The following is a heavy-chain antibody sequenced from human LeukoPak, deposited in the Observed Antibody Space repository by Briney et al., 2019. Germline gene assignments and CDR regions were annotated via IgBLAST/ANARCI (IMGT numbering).Heavy chain of an antibody. Sequence: GASVKVSCKASGYTFTSYDINWVRQATGQGLEWMGWMNPNSGNTGYAQKFQGRVTMTRNTSISTAYMELSSLRSEDTAVYYCARVPPGGYCSSTSCWDWFDPWGQGTLVTVSS. CDR3: ARVPPGGYCSSTSCWDWFDP. J-gene: IGHJ5*02. CDR1: GYTFTSYD. CDR2: MNPNSGNT. V-gene: IGHV1-8*01. D-gene: IGHD2-2*01.